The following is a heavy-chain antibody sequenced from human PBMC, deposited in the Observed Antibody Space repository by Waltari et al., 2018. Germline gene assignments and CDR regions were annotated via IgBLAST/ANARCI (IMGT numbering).Heavy chain of an antibody. V-gene: IGHV4-39*01. J-gene: IGHJ6*02. CDR1: GGSISSSSYF. Sequence: QLQLQESGRGLVKPSETLSLTCSVSGGSISSSSYFWGWTRQPPGKGLEWIGSIYSTGTTNYNPSVESRITISVDTSKNPFSLKLTSVTAADTAVYYCTKRTALDGMDVWGQGATVTVSS. CDR2: IYSTGTT. D-gene: IGHD5-18*01. CDR3: TKRTALDGMDV.